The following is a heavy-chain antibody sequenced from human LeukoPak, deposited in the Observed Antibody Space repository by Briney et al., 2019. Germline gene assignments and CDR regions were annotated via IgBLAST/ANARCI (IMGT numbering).Heavy chain of an antibody. CDR1: GGSFSGYY. V-gene: IGHV4-34*01. Sequence: PSETLSLTCAVYGGSFSGYYWSWIRQPPGKGLEWIGEINHSGGTNYNPSLKSRVTISVDTSKNQFSLKLSSVTAADTAVYYCARDRWEVRFDYWGQGTLVSVSS. D-gene: IGHD1-26*01. CDR2: INHSGGT. J-gene: IGHJ4*02. CDR3: ARDRWEVRFDY.